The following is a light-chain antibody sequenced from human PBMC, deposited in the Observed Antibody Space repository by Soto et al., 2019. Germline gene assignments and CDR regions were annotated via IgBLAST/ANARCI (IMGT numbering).Light chain of an antibody. J-gene: IGKJ3*01. CDR1: QSVSSN. Sequence: IVLPQSPATLSVSPGERATLSCRASQSVSSNLAWYQHKPGQAPRLLIYAASTRATGIPARFSGSGSGIDFTLTISSLQSEDFAVYYCHQYHHWPPSFTFVPGTKVDIK. CDR3: HQYHHWPPSFT. V-gene: IGKV3-15*01. CDR2: AAS.